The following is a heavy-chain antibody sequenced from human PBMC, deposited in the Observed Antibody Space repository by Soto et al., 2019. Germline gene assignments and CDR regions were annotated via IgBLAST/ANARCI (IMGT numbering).Heavy chain of an antibody. J-gene: IGHJ4*01. D-gene: IGHD6-19*01. CDR3: AKDLGSEQWCFDS. CDR2: LSYSGST. CDR1: GASLNSNADY. Sequence: SETLSLTSSVSGASLNSNADYWSWIREVPGKGLEWIGYLSYSGSTYSNPSLTSRIAMSIDTSKNHFSLKLSSVTAADTAVYYCAKDLGSEQWCFDSRGRVPMGTVSP. V-gene: IGHV4-31*03.